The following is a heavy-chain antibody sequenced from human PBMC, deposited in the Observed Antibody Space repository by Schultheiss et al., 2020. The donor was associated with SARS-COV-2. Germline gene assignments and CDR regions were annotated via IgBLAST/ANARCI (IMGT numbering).Heavy chain of an antibody. CDR2: ISWNSGSI. J-gene: IGHJ4*02. Sequence: SLKISCAASGFSFSSCGMHWVRQAPGKGLEWVSGISWNSGSIGYADSVKGRFTISRDNAKNSLYLQMNSLRAEDTAVYYCARDTAMFDYWGQGTLVTVSS. V-gene: IGHV3-9*01. CDR3: ARDTAMFDY. D-gene: IGHD5-18*01. CDR1: GFSFSSCG.